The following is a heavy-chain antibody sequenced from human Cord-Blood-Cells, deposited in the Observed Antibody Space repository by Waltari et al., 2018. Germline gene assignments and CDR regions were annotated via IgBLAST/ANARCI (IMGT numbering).Heavy chain of an antibody. D-gene: IGHD4-4*01. J-gene: IGHJ4*02. Sequence: EGQLVESGGGLIQPGVSLRLSCAASGFTVSSNSRSWVRQAPGKGMEWVLVIYSGGSTYYADSVKGRFTISRDNSKNTLYLQMNSLRAEDTAVYYCARGGSYSPLDYWGQGTLVTVSS. CDR3: ARGGSYSPLDY. CDR1: GFTVSSNS. V-gene: IGHV3-53*01. CDR2: IYSGGST.